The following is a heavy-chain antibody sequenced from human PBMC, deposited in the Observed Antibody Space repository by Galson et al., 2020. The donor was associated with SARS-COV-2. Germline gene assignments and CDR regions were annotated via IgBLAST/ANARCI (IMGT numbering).Heavy chain of an antibody. Sequence: GGSLRLSCAASGFTLNSYTMNWVRQAPGKGLAWVSSIISTSSHMYYADSVTGRFTISRDNAQNSLYLQMNSLRAEDTAVYYCARVIRGIESGGRYFYYMDVWGKGTTVTVSS. V-gene: IGHV3-21*01. J-gene: IGHJ6*03. CDR2: IISTSSHM. CDR3: ARVIRGIESGGRYFYYMDV. CDR1: GFTLNSYT. D-gene: IGHD6-13*01.